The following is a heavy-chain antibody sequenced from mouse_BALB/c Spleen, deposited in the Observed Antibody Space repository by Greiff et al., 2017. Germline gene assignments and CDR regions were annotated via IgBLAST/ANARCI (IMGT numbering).Heavy chain of an antibody. D-gene: IGHD2-2*01. J-gene: IGHJ2*01. CDR3: TRWLQLFSLDY. V-gene: IGHV1-5*01. CDR2: IYPGKSDT. CDR1: GYTFTSYW. Sequence: EVQLQQSGTVLARPGASVKMSCKASGYTFTSYWMHWVKQRPGQGMEWIGAIYPGKSDTSYNQKFKGKAKLTAVTSTSTAYMELSSLTNEDSAVYYCTRWLQLFSLDYWGQGTTLTVSS.